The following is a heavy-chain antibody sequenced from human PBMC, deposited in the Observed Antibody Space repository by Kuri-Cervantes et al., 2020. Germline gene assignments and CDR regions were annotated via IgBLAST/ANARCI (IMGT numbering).Heavy chain of an antibody. V-gene: IGHV3-30*18. D-gene: IGHD1-26*01. J-gene: IGHJ6*02. CDR2: ISYDGSNK. CDR1: GFTFSSYG. Sequence: GESLKISCAASGFTFSSYGMHWVRQAPGKGLEWVAVISYDGSNKYYADSVKGRFTISRDNSKNTLYLQMNSLRAEDTAVYYCAKDYRKQYYYYGMDVWGQGNTVNGAS. CDR3: AKDYRKQYYYYGMDV.